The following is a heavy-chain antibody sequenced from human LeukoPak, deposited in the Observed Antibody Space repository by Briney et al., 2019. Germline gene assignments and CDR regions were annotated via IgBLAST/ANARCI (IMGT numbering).Heavy chain of an antibody. CDR1: GGSIRSGGYY. V-gene: IGHV4-31*03. Sequence: SQTLSLTCSVSGGSIRSGGYYWTWIRQHPGKGLEWIGYIHFSGTTHYNPSLKSRVTISIDTSKNQFSLKLNSMTTADTAVYYCARGAMIRGGRYFDFWGQGTLVTVSS. J-gene: IGHJ4*02. CDR2: IHFSGTT. D-gene: IGHD3-10*01. CDR3: ARGAMIRGGRYFDF.